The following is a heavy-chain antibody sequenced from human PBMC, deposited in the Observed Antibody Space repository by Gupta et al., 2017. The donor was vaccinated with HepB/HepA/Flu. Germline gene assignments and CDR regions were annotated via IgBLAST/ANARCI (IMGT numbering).Heavy chain of an antibody. V-gene: IGHV3-30-3*01. Sequence: QVQLVESGGGVVQPGRSLRLSCAASGFTFSSYAMHWVRQAPGKGLEWVAVISYDGSNKYYADSVKGRFTISRDNSKNTLYLQMNSLRAEDTAVYYCARDAYETGGCDYWGQGTLVTVSS. CDR1: GFTFSSYA. CDR2: ISYDGSNK. J-gene: IGHJ4*02. D-gene: IGHD3-16*01. CDR3: ARDAYETGGCDY.